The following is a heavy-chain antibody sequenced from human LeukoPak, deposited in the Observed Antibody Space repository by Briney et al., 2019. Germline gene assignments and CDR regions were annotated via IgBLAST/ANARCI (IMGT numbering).Heavy chain of an antibody. CDR3: ARPAVAALGDAFDI. J-gene: IGHJ3*02. D-gene: IGHD6-19*01. V-gene: IGHV3-21*01. CDR1: RFTFSSYS. Sequence: GGSLRLSCAASRFTFSSYSMNWVRQAPGKGLEWVSSISSSSSYIYYADSVKGRFTISRDNAKNSLYLQMNSLRAEDTAVYYCARPAVAALGDAFDIWGQGTMVTVSS. CDR2: ISSSSSYI.